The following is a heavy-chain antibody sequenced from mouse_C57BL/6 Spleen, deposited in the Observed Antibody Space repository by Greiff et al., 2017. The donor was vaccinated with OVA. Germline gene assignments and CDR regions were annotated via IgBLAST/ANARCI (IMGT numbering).Heavy chain of an antibody. CDR2: IYPGSGST. D-gene: IGHD1-1*01. V-gene: IGHV1-55*01. CDR1: GYTFTSYW. Sequence: QVQLQQPGAELVKPGAPVKMSCKASGYTFTSYWLTWVKQRPGQGLEWIGDIYPGSGSTNYNEKFKSKATLTVDTSSSTAYMQLSSLTSEDSAVYYCARSNYGSSFYAMDYWGQGTSVTVSS. J-gene: IGHJ4*01. CDR3: ARSNYGSSFYAMDY.